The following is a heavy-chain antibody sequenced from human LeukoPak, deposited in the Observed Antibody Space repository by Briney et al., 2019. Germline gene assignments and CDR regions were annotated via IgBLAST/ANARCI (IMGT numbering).Heavy chain of an antibody. D-gene: IGHD2-2*01. CDR2: INPNSGGT. Sequence: ASVKVSCKASGYTFTDYYLHWVRQAPGQGLEWMGWINPNSGGTDYAQTFQGRVTMTRDTSITTAYMELTRLTSDDTAVYYCARYCSSTSCYSDYWGQGTLVTVSS. CDR3: ARYCSSTSCYSDY. CDR1: GYTFTDYY. J-gene: IGHJ4*02. V-gene: IGHV1-2*02.